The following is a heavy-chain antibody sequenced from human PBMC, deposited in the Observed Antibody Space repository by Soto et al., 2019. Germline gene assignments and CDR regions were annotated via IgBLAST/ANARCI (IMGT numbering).Heavy chain of an antibody. Sequence: GGSLRLSCAASGFTFRSYDMHWVRQASGKGLEWISAIGIGGATYYAGSVKGRFTISRENAKSSLYLQMNSLRTEDTAVYYCVREIMEFGTSGYYGTDVWGQGTTVTVSS. V-gene: IGHV3-13*01. CDR2: IGIGGAT. CDR3: VREIMEFGTSGYYGTDV. D-gene: IGHD2-8*01. J-gene: IGHJ6*02. CDR1: GFTFRSYD.